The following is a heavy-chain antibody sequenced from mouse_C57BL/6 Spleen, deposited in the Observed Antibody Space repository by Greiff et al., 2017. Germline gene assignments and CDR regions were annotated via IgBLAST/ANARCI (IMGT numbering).Heavy chain of an antibody. D-gene: IGHD1-1*01. V-gene: IGHV5-4*03. Sequence: EVKVVESGGGLVKPGGSLKLSCAASGFTFSSYAMSWVRQTPEKRLEWVATISDGGSYTYYPDNVKGRFTISRDNAKNNLYLQMSHLKSEDTAMYYCARGAGITTSPAMDYWGQGTSVTVSS. J-gene: IGHJ4*01. CDR2: ISDGGSYT. CDR3: ARGAGITTSPAMDY. CDR1: GFTFSSYA.